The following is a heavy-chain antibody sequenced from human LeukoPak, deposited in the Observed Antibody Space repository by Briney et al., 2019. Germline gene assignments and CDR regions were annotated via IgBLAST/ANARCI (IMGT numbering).Heavy chain of an antibody. D-gene: IGHD1-26*01. CDR2: IYYSGST. CDR3: ARQSSRWELPRGY. V-gene: IGHV4-59*08. J-gene: IGHJ4*02. Sequence: SETLSLTCTVSGGSISSYYWSWIRQPPGKGLEWIGYIYYSGSTNYNPSLKSRVTISVDTSKNQFSLKLSSVTAADTAVYYCARQSSRWELPRGYWGQGTLVTVSS. CDR1: GGSISSYY.